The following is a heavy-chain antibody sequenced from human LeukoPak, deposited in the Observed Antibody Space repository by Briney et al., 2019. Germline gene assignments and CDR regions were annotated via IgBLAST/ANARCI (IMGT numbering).Heavy chain of an antibody. J-gene: IGHJ4*02. V-gene: IGHV3-7*01. CDR2: INQDGSEK. Sequence: GGSLRLSCAASGFTFSSFWMSWVRQAPGKGLEWVANINQDGSEKYFVDSVKGRFTISRDNAKNSLYLQMNSLRAEDTAVYYCARDGSGSYPPLFDYWGQGTLVTVSS. D-gene: IGHD1-26*01. CDR3: ARDGSGSYPPLFDY. CDR1: GFTFSSFW.